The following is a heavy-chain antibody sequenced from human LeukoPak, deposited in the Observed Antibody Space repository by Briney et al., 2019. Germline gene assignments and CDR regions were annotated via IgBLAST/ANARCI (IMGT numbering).Heavy chain of an antibody. Sequence: GGSLRLSCAASGFTFSSYAMSWVRQAPGKGLEWVSAISGSGGSTYYADSVKGRFTISRDNSKNTLYVQMNSLRAEDTAVYYCAGARGYSGYESKWYYYGMDVWGQGTTVTVSS. CDR2: ISGSGGST. J-gene: IGHJ6*02. V-gene: IGHV3-23*01. D-gene: IGHD5-12*01. CDR1: GFTFSSYA. CDR3: AGARGYSGYESKWYYYGMDV.